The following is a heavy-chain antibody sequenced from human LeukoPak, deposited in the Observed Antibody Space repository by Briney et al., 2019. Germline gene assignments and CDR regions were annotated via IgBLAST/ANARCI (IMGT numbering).Heavy chain of an antibody. CDR3: ARGPPSLDRHDAFDI. CDR1: GFTFSSYS. J-gene: IGHJ3*02. CDR2: ISSSSSYI. Sequence: PGGSLRLSCAASGFTFSSYSMNWVRQAPGKGLEWVSSISSSSSYIYYADSVKGRFTISRDNAKNSLYLQMNSLRAEDTAVYYCARGPPSLDRHDAFDIWGQGTMVTVSS. V-gene: IGHV3-21*01.